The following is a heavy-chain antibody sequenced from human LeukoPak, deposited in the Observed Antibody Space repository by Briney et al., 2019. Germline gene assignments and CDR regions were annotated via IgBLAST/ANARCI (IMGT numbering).Heavy chain of an antibody. V-gene: IGHV3-23*01. CDR1: GFTFSSYA. CDR2: ISASGRST. D-gene: IGHD5-18*01. CDR3: AKESGGGYSYGGSVDY. J-gene: IGHJ4*02. Sequence: GGSLRLSCAASGFTFSSYARSWVRQAPGKGLEWVSGISASGRSTYYADSVEGPFSISRDNSDNTVYLQMNSPTAEDTAVYYCAKESGGGYSYGGSVDYWGQGTLVTVSS.